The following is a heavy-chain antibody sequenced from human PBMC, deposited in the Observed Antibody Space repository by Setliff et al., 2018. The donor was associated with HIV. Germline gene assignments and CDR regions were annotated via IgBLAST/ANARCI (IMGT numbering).Heavy chain of an antibody. Sequence: SETLSLTCTVSGGSIDSTSYSWGWIRQPPGRGLEGIGNVYYTGSTYYNPSLKSRITISLDTSKNQFSLKLSSVTAADTAVYDCARGIAAAGGYFDYWGPGTLVTVSS. CDR2: VYYTGST. D-gene: IGHD6-13*01. J-gene: IGHJ4*02. CDR3: ARGIAAAGGYFDY. V-gene: IGHV4-39*07. CDR1: GGSIDSTSYS.